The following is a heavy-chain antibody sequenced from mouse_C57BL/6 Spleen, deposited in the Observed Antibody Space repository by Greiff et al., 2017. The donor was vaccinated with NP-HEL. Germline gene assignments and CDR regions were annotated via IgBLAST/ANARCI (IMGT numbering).Heavy chain of an antibody. J-gene: IGHJ2*01. Sequence: VQLQQPGAELVKPGASVKLSCKASGYTFTSYWMHWVKQRPGQGLEWIGMIHPNSGSTNYNEKFKSKATLTVDKSSSTAYMQLSSLTSEDSAVYYCARSSSYKNYFDYWGQGTTLTVSS. CDR3: ARSSSYKNYFDY. CDR2: IHPNSGST. CDR1: GYTFTSYW. V-gene: IGHV1-64*01. D-gene: IGHD1-1*01.